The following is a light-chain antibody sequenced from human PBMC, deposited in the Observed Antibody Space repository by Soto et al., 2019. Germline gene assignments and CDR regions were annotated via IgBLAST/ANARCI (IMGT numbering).Light chain of an antibody. J-gene: IGLJ1*01. CDR3: CSYADSSTDA. V-gene: IGLV2-23*01. Sequence: QSALTQPACVSRSPGQSITISCTGTRSGVGSYNVVSWYQQHPGKAPKLMIYEGSKRPSGVSNRFSGSKSRNTASLTISGLQAEDESDYYCCSYADSSTDAFGTGTKVTVL. CDR1: RSGVGSYNV. CDR2: EGS.